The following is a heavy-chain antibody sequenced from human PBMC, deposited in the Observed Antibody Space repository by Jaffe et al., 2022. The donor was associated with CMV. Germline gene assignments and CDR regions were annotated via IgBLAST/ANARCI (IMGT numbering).Heavy chain of an antibody. CDR3: TRDLPIPAAIHTGDYYYYGMDV. CDR1: GFTFGDYA. J-gene: IGHJ6*02. CDR2: IRSKAYGGTT. D-gene: IGHD2-2*02. V-gene: IGHV3-49*05. Sequence: EVQLVESGGGLVKPGRSLRLSCTASGFTFGDYAMSWFRQAPGKGLEWVGFIRSKAYGGTTEYAASVKGRFTISRDDSKSIAYLQMNSLKTEDTAVYYCTRDLPIPAAIHTGDYYYYGMDVWGQGTTVTVSS.